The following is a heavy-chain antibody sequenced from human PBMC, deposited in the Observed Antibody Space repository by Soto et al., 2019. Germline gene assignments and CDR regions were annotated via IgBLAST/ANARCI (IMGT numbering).Heavy chain of an antibody. V-gene: IGHV4-34*01. J-gene: IGHJ4*02. CDR1: GGSFSGYY. CDR2: INHSGST. CDR3: ARVRKDYDFWSGYLDY. Sequence: SETLSLTCAVYGGSFSGYYWSWIRQPPGKGLEWIGEINHSGSTNYTPSLKSRVTISVDTSKNQFSLKLSSVTAADTAVYYCARVRKDYDFWSGYLDYWGQGTLVTVSS. D-gene: IGHD3-3*01.